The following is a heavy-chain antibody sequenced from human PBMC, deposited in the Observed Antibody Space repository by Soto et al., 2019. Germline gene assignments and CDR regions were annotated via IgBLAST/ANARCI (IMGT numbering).Heavy chain of an antibody. CDR1: GFTFTSSA. V-gene: IGHV1-58*01. Sequence: SVKVSCKASGFTFTSSAVQWVRQARGQRLEWIGWIVVGSGNTNYAQKFQERVTITRDMSTSTAYMELSSLRSEDTAVYYCAAEGRRADYYGMDVWGQGTTVTVSS. CDR3: AAEGRRADYYGMDV. CDR2: IVVGSGNT. J-gene: IGHJ6*02. D-gene: IGHD2-15*01.